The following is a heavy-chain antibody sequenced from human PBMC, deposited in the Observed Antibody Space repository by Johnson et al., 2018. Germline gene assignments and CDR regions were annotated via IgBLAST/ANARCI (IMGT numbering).Heavy chain of an antibody. CDR1: GFTFDDYA. D-gene: IGHD3-10*01. CDR2: ISWNRGSI. V-gene: IGHV3-9*01. J-gene: IGHJ6*02. Sequence: VQLVESGGGLVQPGRSLRLSCAASGFTFDDYAMHWVRQAPGKGLEWVSGISWNRGSIGYADSVKGRFTISRENAKNSLYLHMNRLGAEDTALYYCSKDLRFGEAHYYYGMDVWGQGTTVTVSS. CDR3: SKDLRFGEAHYYYGMDV.